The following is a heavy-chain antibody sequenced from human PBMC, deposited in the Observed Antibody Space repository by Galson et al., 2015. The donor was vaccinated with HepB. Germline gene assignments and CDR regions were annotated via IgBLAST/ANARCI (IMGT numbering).Heavy chain of an antibody. CDR3: AREEWFEP. J-gene: IGHJ5*02. V-gene: IGHV1-69*13. CDR2: IIPMFGAT. Sequence: SVKVSCKAFGGTFSKFAISWVRQAPGQGLEWMGGIIPMFGATDYAQKFQGRVTISADESTNTAYMELNSLTFEDTAVYFCAREEWFEPWGQGTLVTVSS. CDR1: GGTFSKFA.